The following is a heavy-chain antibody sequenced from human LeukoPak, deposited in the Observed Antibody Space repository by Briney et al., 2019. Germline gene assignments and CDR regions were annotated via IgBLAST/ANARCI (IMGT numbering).Heavy chain of an antibody. J-gene: IGHJ4*02. Sequence: SETLSLTCTVSGGSIINYYWSWIRQSPEKGLEWIGYIHDSGSTNYNPSLKSRVTISVDTSKNQFSLKLSSVTAADTAVYYCARLDAAAGRYLQFFYWGQGTLVTVSS. CDR1: GGSIINYY. V-gene: IGHV4-59*08. CDR2: IHDSGST. D-gene: IGHD5-24*01. CDR3: ARLDAAAGRYLQFFY.